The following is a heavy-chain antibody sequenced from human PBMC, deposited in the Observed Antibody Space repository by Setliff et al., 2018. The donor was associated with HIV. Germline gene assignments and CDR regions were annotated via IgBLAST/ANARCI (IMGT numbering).Heavy chain of an antibody. CDR1: GGSISSYY. CDR3: AKFPGPIHFLGWFDP. CDR2: IYYSGST. V-gene: IGHV4-59*06. Sequence: SETLSLTCTVSGGSISSYYWSWIRHYPGKGLEWIGHIYYSGSTHYNPSLKSRLTISQHMSKNQFSLNLSSVTAADTAVYYCAKFPGPIHFLGWFDPWGQGTLVTVSS. D-gene: IGHD3-3*01. J-gene: IGHJ5*02.